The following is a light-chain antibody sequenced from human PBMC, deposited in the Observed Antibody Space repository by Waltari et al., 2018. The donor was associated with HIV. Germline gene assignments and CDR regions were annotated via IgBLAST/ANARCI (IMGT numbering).Light chain of an antibody. CDR3: QSYDGTTVV. J-gene: IGLJ2*01. CDR1: SGGLGSTY. V-gene: IGLV6-57*01. CDR2: EDS. Sequence: NFILTQSHSVSESPGKTVTLSCTRSSGGLGSTYIHGYQQRPGRSPDTVIYEDSQRPSGVPNRFSGSVDSSSNSASLTISGLKTEDEADYFCQSYDGTTVVFGGGTRLTVL.